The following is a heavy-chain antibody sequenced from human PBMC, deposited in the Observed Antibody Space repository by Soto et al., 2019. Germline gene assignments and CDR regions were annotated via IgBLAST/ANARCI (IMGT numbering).Heavy chain of an antibody. Sequence: SETLSLTCTVSGGSISNYYWSWIRQPPGRGLEWIGHIFYSGSTNYNPALKSRVTISRDNSKNTLYLQMNSLTTEDTAVYYCAKGGPVCASTTCYLLVAFDIWGKGKMVTVS. D-gene: IGHD2-2*01. CDR1: GGSISNYY. CDR2: IFYSGST. J-gene: IGHJ3*02. V-gene: IGHV4-59*01. CDR3: AKGGPVCASTTCYLLVAFDI.